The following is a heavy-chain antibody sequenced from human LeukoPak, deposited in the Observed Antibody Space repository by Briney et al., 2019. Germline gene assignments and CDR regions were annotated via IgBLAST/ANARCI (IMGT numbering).Heavy chain of an antibody. CDR2: INPSGGST. D-gene: IGHD6-19*01. Sequence: ASVKVSCKASGYTFTSYYMHWVRQAPGQGLEWMGIINPSGGSTSYAQKFQGRVTMTTDTSTSTAYMELRSLRSDDTAVYYCASPGHIAVAGTHYFDYWGQGTLVTVSS. CDR1: GYTFTSYY. CDR3: ASPGHIAVAGTHYFDY. V-gene: IGHV1-46*01. J-gene: IGHJ4*02.